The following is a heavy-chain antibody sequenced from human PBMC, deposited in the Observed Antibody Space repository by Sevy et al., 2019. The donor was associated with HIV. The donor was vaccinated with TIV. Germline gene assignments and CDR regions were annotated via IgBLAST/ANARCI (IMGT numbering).Heavy chain of an antibody. D-gene: IGHD1-26*01. J-gene: IGHJ3*02. CDR2: ISCDGGNK. CDR1: GFTFSKYG. Sequence: GGSLRLSCAASGFTFSKYGMHWVRQAPGKGLEWVAVISCDGGNKSYSDSVKGRFTISKDNFKNTLYLQMNSLRAEDTAVYYCAKPGKFSGSYLDAIDIWGQGTMVTVSS. V-gene: IGHV3-30*18. CDR3: AKPGKFSGSYLDAIDI.